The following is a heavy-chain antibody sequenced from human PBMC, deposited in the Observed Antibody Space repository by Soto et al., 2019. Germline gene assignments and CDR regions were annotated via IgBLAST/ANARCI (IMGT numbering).Heavy chain of an antibody. V-gene: IGHV5-51*01. CDR1: GNSFTSYW. D-gene: IGHD6-13*01. Sequence: PXESLKVYWKCSGNSFTSYWIGLVRQMPGKGLEWMGIIYPGDSDTRYSPSFQGQVTISADKSISTAYLQWSSLKASDTAMYYCARSSPAAPRYYYYGMDVWGQRTTVTVSS. CDR3: ARSSPAAPRYYYYGMDV. J-gene: IGHJ6*02. CDR2: IYPGDSDT.